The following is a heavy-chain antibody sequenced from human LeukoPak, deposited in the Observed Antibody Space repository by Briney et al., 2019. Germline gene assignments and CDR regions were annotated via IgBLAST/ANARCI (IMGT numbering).Heavy chain of an antibody. J-gene: IGHJ5*02. D-gene: IGHD4/OR15-4a*01. CDR1: GGSISTCY. CDR2: ISTTGSP. V-gene: IGHV4-4*07. CDR3: ARDLTTPPYNWFDP. Sequence: SGPTLVKPSETLSXTCTVSGGSISTCYWSWIRQPAGEGLEWVGLISTTGSPKYNPSLKSRVTMSVDTSKNQFSLKLSSVTAADTAVYYCARDLTTPPYNWFDPWGQGTLVTVSS.